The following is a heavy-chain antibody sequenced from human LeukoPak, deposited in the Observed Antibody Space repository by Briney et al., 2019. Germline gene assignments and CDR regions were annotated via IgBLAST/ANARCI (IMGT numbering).Heavy chain of an antibody. V-gene: IGHV1-2*04. Sequence: ASVKVSCKASGYTFTGYYMHWVRQAPGQGLEWMGWINPNSGGTNYAQKFQGWVTMTRDTSISTAYMELSSLRSEDTAVYYCARGPKAYYFDSSGYVFDYWGQGTLVTVSS. J-gene: IGHJ4*02. CDR1: GYTFTGYY. CDR2: INPNSGGT. D-gene: IGHD3-22*01. CDR3: ARGPKAYYFDSSGYVFDY.